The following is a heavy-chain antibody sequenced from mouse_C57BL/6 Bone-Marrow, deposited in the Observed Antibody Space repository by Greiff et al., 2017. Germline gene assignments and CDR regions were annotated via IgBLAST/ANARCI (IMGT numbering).Heavy chain of an antibody. CDR2: IYPGSGST. CDR1: GYTFTSYW. CDR3: ARPYYSNYWYFDV. J-gene: IGHJ1*03. Sequence: QVQLQQPGAELVKPGASVKMSCKASGYTFTSYWIPWVKQRPGQGLEWLGDIYPGSGSTNYNEKFKSTATLTVDTSASTAYMQLSSLTSEDSAVDYCARPYYSNYWYFDVCGTGTTVTVSS. D-gene: IGHD2-5*01. V-gene: IGHV1-55*01.